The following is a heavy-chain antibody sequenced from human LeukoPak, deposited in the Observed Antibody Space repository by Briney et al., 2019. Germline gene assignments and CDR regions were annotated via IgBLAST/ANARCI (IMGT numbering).Heavy chain of an antibody. CDR1: GGTFSSYA. D-gene: IGHD3-10*01. J-gene: IGHJ3*02. V-gene: IGHV1-69*01. CDR2: IIPIFGTA. Sequence: SVKVSCKASGGTFSSYAISWVRQAPGQGLEWMGGIIPIFGTANYAQKFQGRVTITADESTSTAYMELSSLRSEDTAVYYCARSPPYGSGSYYTSGAFDIWGQGTMVTVSS. CDR3: ARSPPYGSGSYYTSGAFDI.